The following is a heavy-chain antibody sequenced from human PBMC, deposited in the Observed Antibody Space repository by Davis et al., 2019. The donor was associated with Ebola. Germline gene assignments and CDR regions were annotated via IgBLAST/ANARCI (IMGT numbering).Heavy chain of an antibody. D-gene: IGHD6-19*01. CDR3: TGAGDYYYYGMDV. Sequence: PGGSLRLSCAASGFTVSSNYMSWVRQASGKGLEWVGRIRSKANSYATAYAASVKGRFTISRDDSKNTAYLQMNSLKTEDTAVYYCTGAGDYYYYGMDVWGQGTTVTVSS. CDR2: IRSKANSYAT. J-gene: IGHJ6*02. CDR1: GFTVSSNY. V-gene: IGHV3-73*01.